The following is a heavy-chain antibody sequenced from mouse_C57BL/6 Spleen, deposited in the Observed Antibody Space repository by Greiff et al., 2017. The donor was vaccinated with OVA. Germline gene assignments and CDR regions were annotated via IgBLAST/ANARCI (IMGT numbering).Heavy chain of an antibody. D-gene: IGHD3-2*02. V-gene: IGHV1-64*01. CDR3: ARRGTAQALDY. J-gene: IGHJ2*01. CDR2: IHPNSGST. CDR1: GYTFTSYW. Sequence: QVQLQQPGAELVKPGASVKLSCKASGYTFTSYWMHWVKQRPGQGLEWIGMIHPNSGSTNYNEKFKSKATLTVDKSSSTAYMQLSSLTSEDSAVYYCARRGTAQALDYWGQGTTLTVSS.